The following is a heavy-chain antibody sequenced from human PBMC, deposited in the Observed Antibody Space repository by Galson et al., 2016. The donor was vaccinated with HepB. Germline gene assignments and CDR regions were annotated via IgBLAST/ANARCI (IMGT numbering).Heavy chain of an antibody. CDR2: IIPFSGTT. Sequence: QSGAEVKKPGSSVKVSRKASGGTLSRHFISWVRQAPGQGLEWMGGIIPFSGTTSYAQRVQGRVTISADASTNTFYMELSTLTSEDTAVYYCATVPMVSGGYLGTTFDNWGQGTLVTVSS. CDR3: ATVPMVSGGYLGTTFDN. D-gene: IGHD3-22*01. J-gene: IGHJ4*02. CDR1: GGTLSRHF. V-gene: IGHV1-69*01.